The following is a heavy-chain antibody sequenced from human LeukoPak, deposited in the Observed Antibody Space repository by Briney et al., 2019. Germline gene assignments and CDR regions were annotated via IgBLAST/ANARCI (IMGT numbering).Heavy chain of an antibody. Sequence: GASVKVSCKASGYTFTSYAMNWVRQAPGQGLEWMGWINPNSGGTNYAQKFQGRVTMTRDTSISTAYMELSRLRSDDTAVYYCARDRDVGGRWLGAFDIWGQGTMVTVSS. V-gene: IGHV1-2*02. CDR3: ARDRDVGGRWLGAFDI. J-gene: IGHJ3*02. CDR1: GYTFTSYA. CDR2: INPNSGGT. D-gene: IGHD5-24*01.